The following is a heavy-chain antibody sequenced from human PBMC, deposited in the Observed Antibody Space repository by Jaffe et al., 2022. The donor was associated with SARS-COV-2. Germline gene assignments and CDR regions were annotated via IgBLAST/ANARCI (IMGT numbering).Heavy chain of an antibody. Sequence: QVQLVESGGGVVQPGRSLRLSCAASGFTFSSYGMHWVRQAPGKGLEWVAVISYDGSNKYYADSVKGRFTISRDNSKNTLYLQMNSLRAEDTAVYYCAKLWEGIAVAGAPSPNDYWGQGTLVTVSS. V-gene: IGHV3-30*18. CDR1: GFTFSSYG. CDR3: AKLWEGIAVAGAPSPNDY. D-gene: IGHD6-19*01. J-gene: IGHJ4*02. CDR2: ISYDGSNK.